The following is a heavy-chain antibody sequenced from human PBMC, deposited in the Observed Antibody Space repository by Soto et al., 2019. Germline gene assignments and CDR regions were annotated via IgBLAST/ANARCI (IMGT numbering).Heavy chain of an antibody. Sequence: QVQLVESGGGVVQPGRSLRLSCAASGFTFSSYGMHWVRQAPGKGLEWVAVISYDGSNKYYADSVKGRFTISRDNSKNTLYLQMNSLRAEDTAVYYCAKGYGTGTRYFRHWGQGTLVTVSS. J-gene: IGHJ1*01. D-gene: IGHD1-1*01. CDR2: ISYDGSNK. CDR1: GFTFSSYG. CDR3: AKGYGTGTRYFRH. V-gene: IGHV3-30*18.